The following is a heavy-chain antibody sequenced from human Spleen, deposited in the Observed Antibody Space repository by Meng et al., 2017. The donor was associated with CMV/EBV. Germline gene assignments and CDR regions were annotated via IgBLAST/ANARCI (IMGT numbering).Heavy chain of an antibody. CDR1: GFIASGYS. Sequence: GGSLRLSCAASGFIASGYSFNWFRQTPGRGLEWVSSIDVTGTWASYADSVKGRFTISRDNAKSSLSLQMNSLRAEDTALYYCTRDIYYSCGSGCYYLGVWGQGTLVTSPQ. CDR2: IDVTGTWA. D-gene: IGHD1-26*01. J-gene: IGHJ1*01. V-gene: IGHV3-21*06. CDR3: TRDIYYSCGSGCYYLGV.